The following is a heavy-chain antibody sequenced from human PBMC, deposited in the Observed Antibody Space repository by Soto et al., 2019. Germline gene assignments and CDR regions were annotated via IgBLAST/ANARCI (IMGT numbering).Heavy chain of an antibody. V-gene: IGHV1-18*01. D-gene: IGHD1-20*01. CDR3: ARDAAIGMNDY. CDR2: ISAYNGNK. CDR1: GYTFTSYG. J-gene: IGHJ4*02. Sequence: QVQLVQSGAEVKKPGASVKVSCKASGYTFTSYGISWVRQAPGQGLEWMGWISAYNGNKKYAQKLQGRVTMTTDTSTSTADRELRSLRSDDTAVYYCARDAAIGMNDYWGQGTLVTVSS.